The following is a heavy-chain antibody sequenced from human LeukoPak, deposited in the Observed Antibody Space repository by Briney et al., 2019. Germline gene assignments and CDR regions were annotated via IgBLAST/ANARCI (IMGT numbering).Heavy chain of an antibody. J-gene: IGHJ3*02. D-gene: IGHD4-23*01. CDR3: ARNDYGGHGAAAFDI. V-gene: IGHV4-59*01. Sequence: SETLSLTCTVSGGSISSYYWSWIRQPPGKGLEWIGYIYYSGSTNYNPSLRSRVTISVDTSKNQFSLKLSSVTAADTAVYYCARNDYGGHGAAAFDIWGQGTMVTVSS. CDR1: GGSISSYY. CDR2: IYYSGST.